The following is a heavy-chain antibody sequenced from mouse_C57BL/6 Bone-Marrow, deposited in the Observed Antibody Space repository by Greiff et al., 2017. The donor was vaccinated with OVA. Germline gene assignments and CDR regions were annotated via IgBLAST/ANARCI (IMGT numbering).Heavy chain of an antibody. CDR3: ARQGYYYGSSYEAMDY. V-gene: IGHV5-12*01. D-gene: IGHD1-1*01. CDR2: ISNGGGST. J-gene: IGHJ4*01. Sequence: EVKVVESGGGLVQPGGSLKLSCAASGFTFSDYYLYWVRQTPEKRLEWVAYISNGGGSTYYPDTVKGRFTISRDNAKNTLYLQMSRLKSEDTAMYYCARQGYYYGSSYEAMDYWGQGTSVTVSS. CDR1: GFTFSDYY.